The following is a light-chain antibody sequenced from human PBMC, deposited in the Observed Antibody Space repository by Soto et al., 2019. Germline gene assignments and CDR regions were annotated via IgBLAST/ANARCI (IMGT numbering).Light chain of an antibody. V-gene: IGKV3-11*01. CDR3: QQRSNWTPT. Sequence: SPAPTCLSPGASATLPCRASQSVSSYLAWYQQKPGQAPRLLIYDASNRATGTPARFSGSGSGTDFTLTISSLEPEDFAVYYCQQRSNWTPTFGQGTKVDIK. J-gene: IGKJ1*01. CDR2: DAS. CDR1: QSVSSY.